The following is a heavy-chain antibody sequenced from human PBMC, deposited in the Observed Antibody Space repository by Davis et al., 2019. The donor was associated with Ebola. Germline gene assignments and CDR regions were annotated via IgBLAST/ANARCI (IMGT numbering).Heavy chain of an antibody. CDR3: NAGIVVVVAATPFDY. CDR1: GFTFSSYW. Sequence: GESLKISCAASGFTFSSYWMHWVRQAPGKGLVWVSRINSDGSSTTYADSVKGRFTISRDNAKNTLYLQMSSLRAEDTAVYYCNAGIVVVVAATPFDYWGQGTLVTVSS. CDR2: INSDGSST. V-gene: IGHV3-74*01. D-gene: IGHD2-15*01. J-gene: IGHJ4*02.